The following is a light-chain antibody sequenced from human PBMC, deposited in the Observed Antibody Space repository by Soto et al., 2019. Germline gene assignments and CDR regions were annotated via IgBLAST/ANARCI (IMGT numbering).Light chain of an antibody. J-gene: IGKJ1*01. Sequence: IKMTQSPSPLSASVGDRVTITCRASQSISSWLAWYQQKPGKAPKLLIYDASSLESGVPSRFSGSGSGTEFTLTISSLQPDDFATYYCQQYNSYWTFGQGTKV. CDR1: QSISSW. CDR2: DAS. V-gene: IGKV1-5*01. CDR3: QQYNSYWT.